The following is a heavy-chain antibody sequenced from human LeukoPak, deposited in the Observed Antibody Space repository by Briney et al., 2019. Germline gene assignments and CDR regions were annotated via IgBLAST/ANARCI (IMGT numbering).Heavy chain of an antibody. CDR1: GGSISSSSYY. D-gene: IGHD2-15*01. J-gene: IGHJ4*02. V-gene: IGHV4-39*02. CDR2: IYYSGST. Sequence: SETLSLTCTVSGGSISSSSYYWGWIRQPPGKGLEWIGSIYYSGSTYYNPSLKSRVTISVDTSKNQFSLKLSSVTAADTAVYYCARDVVVVAASLYYFDYWGQGTLVTVSS. CDR3: ARDVVVVAASLYYFDY.